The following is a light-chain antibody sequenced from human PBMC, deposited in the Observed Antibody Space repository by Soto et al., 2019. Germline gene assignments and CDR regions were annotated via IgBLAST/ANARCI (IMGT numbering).Light chain of an antibody. V-gene: IGLV1-51*01. CDR2: DNN. J-gene: IGLJ2*01. CDR1: SSNIGNNY. Sequence: QSVLTQPPSVSAAPGQKVNISCSGSSSNIGNNYVSWYQQLPGTAPKLLIYDNNKRPSGIPDRFSGSKSGTSATLGITGLQTGDEADYYCATWDSSLRAVVFGGGTKLTVL. CDR3: ATWDSSLRAVV.